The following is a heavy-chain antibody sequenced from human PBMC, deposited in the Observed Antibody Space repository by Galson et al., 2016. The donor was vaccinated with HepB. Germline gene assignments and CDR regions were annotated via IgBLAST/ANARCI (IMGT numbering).Heavy chain of an antibody. D-gene: IGHD2-21*02. Sequence: SVKVSCKASGYTFTSCDINWVRQATGQGLEWVGWMNPNSGNTGYAQKFQGRVTMTRNTSKSTAYMELSSLRSEDTAVYYCARGNEKGDHSAYYYYGMDVWGQGTTVTVSS. J-gene: IGHJ6*02. V-gene: IGHV1-8*01. CDR3: ARGNEKGDHSAYYYYGMDV. CDR2: MNPNSGNT. CDR1: GYTFTSCD.